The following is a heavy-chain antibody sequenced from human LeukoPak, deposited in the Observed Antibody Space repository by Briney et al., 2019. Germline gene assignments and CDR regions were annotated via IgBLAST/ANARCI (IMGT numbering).Heavy chain of an antibody. CDR3: ARMGSQVVNYYMDV. CDR1: GYTFTGYY. V-gene: IGHV1-2*02. Sequence: ASVKVSCMASGYTFTGYYMHWVRQAPGQGLEWMGWINPNSGGTNYAQKFQGRVTMTRDTSISTAYMELSRLRSDDTAVYYCARMGSQVVNYYMDVWGKGTTVTVSS. CDR2: INPNSGGT. J-gene: IGHJ6*03. D-gene: IGHD3-22*01.